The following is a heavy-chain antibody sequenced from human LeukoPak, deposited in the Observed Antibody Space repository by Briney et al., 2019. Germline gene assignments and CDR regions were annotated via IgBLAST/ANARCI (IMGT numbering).Heavy chain of an antibody. J-gene: IGHJ5*02. D-gene: IGHD6-13*01. CDR1: GGSFSGYY. CDR2: INHSGST. V-gene: IGHV4-34*01. CDR3: ERTMQVSGHQRAAGTTRWFDA. Sequence: PSETLSLTCAVYGGSFSGYYWSWIRQPPGKGLEWIGEINHSGSTNYNPSLKRRMTISVETTKNQFILKLSLWTAADTALYFCERTMQVSGHQRAAGTTRWFDAWGQGTLVTVSS.